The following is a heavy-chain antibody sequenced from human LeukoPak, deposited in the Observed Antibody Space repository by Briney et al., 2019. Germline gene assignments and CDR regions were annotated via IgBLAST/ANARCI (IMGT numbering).Heavy chain of an antibody. D-gene: IGHD2/OR15-2a*01. Sequence: GGSLRVSCAASGFTFSSDAMSCVRQAPGKGLEWVSAISGSGGSTYYADSVKGRFTISRDNSKNTLYLQMNSLRAEDTAVYYCAKAPHVIVSGFYYWGQGALVTVSS. J-gene: IGHJ4*02. CDR2: ISGSGGST. CDR3: AKAPHVIVSGFYY. V-gene: IGHV3-23*01. CDR1: GFTFSSDA.